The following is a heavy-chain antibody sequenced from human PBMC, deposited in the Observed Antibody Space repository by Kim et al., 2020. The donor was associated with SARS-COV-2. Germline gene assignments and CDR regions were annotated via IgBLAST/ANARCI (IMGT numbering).Heavy chain of an antibody. D-gene: IGHD3-22*01. CDR1: GYTFTSYA. V-gene: IGHV1-3*01. CDR3: ASGPMNYYDSSGSNWFDP. J-gene: IGHJ5*02. Sequence: ASVKVSCKASGYTFTSYAMHWVRQAPGQRLEWMGWINAGNGNTKYSQKFQGRVTITRDTSASTAYMELSSLRSEDTAVYYCASGPMNYYDSSGSNWFDPWGQGTLVTVSS. CDR2: INAGNGNT.